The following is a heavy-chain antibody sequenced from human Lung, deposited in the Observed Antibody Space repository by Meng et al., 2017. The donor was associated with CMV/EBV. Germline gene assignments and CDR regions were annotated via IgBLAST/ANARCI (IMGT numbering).Heavy chain of an antibody. D-gene: IGHD6-19*01. CDR2: ISVNSGKT. J-gene: IGHJ4*02. Sequence: SVKVSCKASGYTFTGYYMHWVRQAPGQGLEWMGWISVNSGKTTYAQKVQGRINMTTDTSTSTAYMELRSLNSDDTAVYYCVRGGWSPGYWGQGTGVTVPS. CDR1: GYTFTGYY. V-gene: IGHV1-18*04. CDR3: VRGGWSPGY.